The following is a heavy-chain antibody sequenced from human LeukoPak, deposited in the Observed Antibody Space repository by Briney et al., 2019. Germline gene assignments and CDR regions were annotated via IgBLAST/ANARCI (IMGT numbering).Heavy chain of an antibody. CDR1: GGSFSGYY. J-gene: IGHJ2*01. CDR2: INHSGST. D-gene: IGHD3-22*01. V-gene: IGHV4-34*01. CDR3: ARLSGYYFSNWYFDL. Sequence: SETLSLTCAVYGGSFSGYYWSWIRQPPGKGLEWIGEINHSGSTNYNPSLKSRVTISVDTSKNQFSLKLSSVTAADTAVYYCARLSGYYFSNWYFDLWGRGTLVTVSS.